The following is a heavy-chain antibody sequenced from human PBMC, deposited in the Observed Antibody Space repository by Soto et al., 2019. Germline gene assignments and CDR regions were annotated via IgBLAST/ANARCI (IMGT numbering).Heavy chain of an antibody. V-gene: IGHV5-51*01. Sequence: PGESLKISCKGSGYSFISYWIGWVRQMPGKGLEWMGIIYPGDSDTRYSPSFQGQVTISADKSISTAYLQWSSLKASDTAMYYCARPYCSGGSCYPSYFDYWGQGTLVTVSS. CDR2: IYPGDSDT. D-gene: IGHD2-15*01. J-gene: IGHJ4*02. CDR1: GYSFISYW. CDR3: ARPYCSGGSCYPSYFDY.